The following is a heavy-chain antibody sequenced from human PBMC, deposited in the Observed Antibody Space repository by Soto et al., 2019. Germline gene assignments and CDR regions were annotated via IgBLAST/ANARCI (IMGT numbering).Heavy chain of an antibody. CDR3: ETHGGYIFSSYGMDV. Sequence: GWSLRLSCAASGFTFSRYGMHWVRHAPGKGLEWVAVISSDGTNKYHADSVKGRFSISRDNSKNTLYLQMNSLRGEDTAVYYCETHGGYIFSSYGMDVWVQGTTVTVS. CDR1: GFTFSRYG. CDR2: ISSDGTNK. J-gene: IGHJ6*02. D-gene: IGHD3-22*01. V-gene: IGHV3-30*03.